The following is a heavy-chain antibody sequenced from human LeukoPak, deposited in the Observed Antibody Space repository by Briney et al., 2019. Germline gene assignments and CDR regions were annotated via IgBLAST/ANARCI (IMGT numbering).Heavy chain of an antibody. CDR3: ARDQMYCSSTSCYEAGY. D-gene: IGHD2-2*01. CDR1: GYTFTSYG. J-gene: IGHJ4*02. Sequence: ASVKVSCKASGYTFTSYGISWVRQAPGQGLEWMGWISAYNGNTNYAQKLQGRVTMTTDTSTSTAYMELRSLRSDDTAVYYCARDQMYCSSTSCYEAGYWGQGTLVTVSS. CDR2: ISAYNGNT. V-gene: IGHV1-18*01.